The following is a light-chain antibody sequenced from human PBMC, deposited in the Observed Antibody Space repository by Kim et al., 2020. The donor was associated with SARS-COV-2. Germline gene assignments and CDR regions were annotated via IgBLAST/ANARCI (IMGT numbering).Light chain of an antibody. J-gene: IGLJ1*01. CDR2: DVS. CDR1: SSDVGGYNY. V-gene: IGLV2-14*03. Sequence: PGQSITISCTGTSSDVGGYNYVYLYQQHPGKAPKLMIYDVSNRPSGVSNRFSGSKSGNTASLTISGLQAEDEADYFCSSYTSSSKVFGTGTKVTVL. CDR3: SSYTSSSKV.